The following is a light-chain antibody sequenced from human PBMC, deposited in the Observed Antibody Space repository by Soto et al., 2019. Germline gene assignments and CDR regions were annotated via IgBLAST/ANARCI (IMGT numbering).Light chain of an antibody. CDR3: LQCNSSLLT. CDR1: QGIRTA. V-gene: IGKV1-13*02. J-gene: IGKJ4*01. CDR2: AAS. Sequence: AIQLTQSPSSLSGYVTDRVTITCRASQGIRTALAWYQQKPGKSPKLLIYAASILENGVPSRFSGSGSGTQFTLTISSLQSEDSATYYCLQCNSSLLTFGGGTNVEIK.